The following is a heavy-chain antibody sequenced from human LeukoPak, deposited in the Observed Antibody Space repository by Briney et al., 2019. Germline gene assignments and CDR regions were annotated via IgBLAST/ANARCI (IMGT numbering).Heavy chain of an antibody. Sequence: GGSLRLSCVASGFNFRTYGMHWVRQAPGKGLEWVASIQYDGSNMHYGDSVKGRFTISRDNSKNTLYLQMNSLRAEDTAVYYCAKDRDIVVVPAAPFDYWGQGTLVTVSS. J-gene: IGHJ4*02. CDR1: GFNFRTYG. V-gene: IGHV3-30*02. CDR2: IQYDGSNM. D-gene: IGHD2-2*01. CDR3: AKDRDIVVVPAAPFDY.